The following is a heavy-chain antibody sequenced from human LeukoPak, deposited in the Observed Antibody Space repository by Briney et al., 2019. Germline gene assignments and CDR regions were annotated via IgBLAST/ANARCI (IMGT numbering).Heavy chain of an antibody. J-gene: IGHJ1*01. CDR1: SGSIISSSYY. CDR3: ASSPSTLGYFQH. V-gene: IGHV4-39*07. D-gene: IGHD2-2*01. CDR2: IYYSGST. Sequence: SETLSLTCTVSSGSIISSSYYWGWIRQPPGKGLEYIASIYYSGSTYYNPSLKSRVTISVDTSKNQFSLKLSSVTAADTAVYYCASSPSTLGYFQHWGQGTLVTVSS.